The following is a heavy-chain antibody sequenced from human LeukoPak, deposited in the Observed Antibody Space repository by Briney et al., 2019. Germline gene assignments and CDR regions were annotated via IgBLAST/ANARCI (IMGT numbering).Heavy chain of an antibody. CDR2: INPNSGAT. D-gene: IGHD1-1*01. J-gene: IGHJ4*02. V-gene: IGHV1-2*02. CDR3: TRAKRVIFDY. CDR1: GYTFTGYY. Sequence: DSVNVSCKASGYTFTGYYMHWVRQAPGQGLEWMGWINPNSGATLYAQKFQGRATMTRDTSINTAYMELSSLRSDDTAVYYCTRAKRVIFDYWGQGTLVTVSS.